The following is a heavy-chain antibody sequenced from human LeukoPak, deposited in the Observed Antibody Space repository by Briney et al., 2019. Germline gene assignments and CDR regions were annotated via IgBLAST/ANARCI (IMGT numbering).Heavy chain of an antibody. J-gene: IGHJ4*02. V-gene: IGHV3-73*01. CDR3: TKHPSDDGGAIDY. Sequence: GGSLRLSCAATGFTFSGSAMHWVRQASRTGLEWVGRIRSKANNYATAYAASVKGRFTISRDDSKNTAYLQMNSLKTEGTAVYYCTKHPSDDGGAIDYWGQGTLVTVSS. D-gene: IGHD4-23*01. CDR1: GFTFSGSA. CDR2: IRSKANNYAT.